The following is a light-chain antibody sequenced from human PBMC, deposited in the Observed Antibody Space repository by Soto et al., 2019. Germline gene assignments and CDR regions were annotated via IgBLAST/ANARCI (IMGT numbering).Light chain of an antibody. V-gene: IGKV3-15*01. CDR1: QGIGDT. Sequence: IEPTLSPATPSVYTLEGAHLSCIASQGIGDTLAWYQQKPGQTPRLLIYDTSIRATGVPARFSGSRSGAEFTLTISSLQSEDFAVYYCQHYVTWPLPVGGGTKVEV. CDR3: QHYVTWPLP. J-gene: IGKJ4*01. CDR2: DTS.